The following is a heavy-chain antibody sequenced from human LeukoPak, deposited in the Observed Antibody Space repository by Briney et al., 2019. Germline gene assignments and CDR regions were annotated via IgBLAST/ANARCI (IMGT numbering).Heavy chain of an antibody. J-gene: IGHJ4*02. V-gene: IGHV3-30*04. CDR2: ISYDGSNK. CDR1: GFTFSSYA. Sequence: PGGSLRLSCAASGFTFSSYAMHWVRQAPGKGLEWVAVISYDGSNKYYADSVKGRSTISRDNSKNTLYLQMNSLRAEDTAVYYCASGDYWGQGTLVTVSS. CDR3: ASGDY.